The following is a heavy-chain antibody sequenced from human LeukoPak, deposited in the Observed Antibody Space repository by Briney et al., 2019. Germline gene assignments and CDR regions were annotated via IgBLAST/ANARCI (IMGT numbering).Heavy chain of an antibody. D-gene: IGHD1-26*01. Sequence: GGSLRLSCAASGFTFSSYGMHWVRQAPGKGLEWVAVISYDGSNKYYADSVKGRFTISRDNAKNSLYLQMNSLRAEDTAVYYCARDQIAYSGSYSCDYWGQGTLVTVSS. CDR2: ISYDGSNK. J-gene: IGHJ4*02. CDR1: GFTFSSYG. CDR3: ARDQIAYSGSYSCDY. V-gene: IGHV3-30*03.